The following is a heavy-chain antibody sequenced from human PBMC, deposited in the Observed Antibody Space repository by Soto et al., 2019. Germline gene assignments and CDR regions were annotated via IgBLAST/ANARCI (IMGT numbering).Heavy chain of an antibody. D-gene: IGHD1-26*01. CDR2: IYYSGST. CDR3: ARHLIGPVGATEIDY. V-gene: IGHV4-39*01. CDR1: GGSISSSSYY. J-gene: IGHJ4*02. Sequence: SETLSLTCTVSGGSISSSSYYWGWIRQPPGKGLEWIGSIYYSGSTYYNPSLKSRVTISVDTSKNQFSLKLSSVTAADTAVYYCARHLIGPVGATEIDYWGQGTLVTVSS.